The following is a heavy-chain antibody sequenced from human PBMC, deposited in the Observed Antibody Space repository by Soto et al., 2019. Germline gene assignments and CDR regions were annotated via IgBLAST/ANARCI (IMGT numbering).Heavy chain of an antibody. CDR2: FDPEDGET. CDR3: ATVGWFGELGTGLIYGMDV. J-gene: IGHJ6*02. Sequence: ASVKVSCKVSGYTLTELSMHWVRQAPGKGLEWMGGFDPEDGETIYAQKFQGRVTMTEDTSTDTAYMELSSLRSEDTAVYYCATVGWFGELGTGLIYGMDVWGQGTTVTVSS. CDR1: GYTLTELS. V-gene: IGHV1-24*01. D-gene: IGHD3-10*01.